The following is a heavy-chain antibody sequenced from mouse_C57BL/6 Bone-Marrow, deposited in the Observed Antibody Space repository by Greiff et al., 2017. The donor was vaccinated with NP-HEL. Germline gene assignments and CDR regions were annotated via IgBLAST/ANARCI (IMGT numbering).Heavy chain of an antibody. CDR1: GYTFTDYY. J-gene: IGHJ1*03. D-gene: IGHD1-1*01. CDR3: AKIYYYGRHWYFDV. CDR2: IYPGSGNT. V-gene: IGHV1-76*01. Sequence: VKLMESGAELVRPGASVKLSCKASGYTFTDYYINWVKQRPGQGLEWIARIYPGSGNTYYNEKFKGKATLTAEKSSSTAYMQLSSLTSEDSAVYFCAKIYYYGRHWYFDVWGTGTTVTVSS.